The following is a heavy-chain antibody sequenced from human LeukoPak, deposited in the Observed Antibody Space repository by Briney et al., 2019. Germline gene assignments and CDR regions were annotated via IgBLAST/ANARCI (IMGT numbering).Heavy chain of an antibody. CDR2: INHSGST. J-gene: IGHJ2*01. CDR3: ASKWLLWYFDL. D-gene: IGHD6-19*01. CDR1: GGSFSGYY. V-gene: IGHV4-34*01. Sequence: SETLSLTCAVYGGSFSGYYWSWIRQPPGKGLEWIGEINHSGSTNYNPSLKSRVTISVDTSKNQFSLKLSSVTAADTAVHYCASKWLLWYFDLWGRGTLVTVSS.